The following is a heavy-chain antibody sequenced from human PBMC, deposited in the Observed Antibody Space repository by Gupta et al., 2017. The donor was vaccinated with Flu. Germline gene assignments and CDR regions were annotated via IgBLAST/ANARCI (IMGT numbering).Heavy chain of an antibody. Sequence: QVQLVESGGGLVQPGRSLSLSCAASGFTFSPYGMYWVRQAPGKGLEWVSIISYDGTDNKYADSGKGRFTISRDNSKNTLFLEMNSLRTEDTAVYYCAKDRVRRSSGYGLDVWGQGTTVTVSS. D-gene: IGHD1-1*01. CDR1: GFTFSPYG. CDR2: ISYDGTDN. J-gene: IGHJ6*02. V-gene: IGHV3-30*18. CDR3: AKDRVRRSSGYGLDV.